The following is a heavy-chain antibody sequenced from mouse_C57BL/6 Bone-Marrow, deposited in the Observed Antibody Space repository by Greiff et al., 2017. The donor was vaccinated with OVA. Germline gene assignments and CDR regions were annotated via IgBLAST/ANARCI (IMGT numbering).Heavy chain of an antibody. CDR2: ISYSGST. Sequence: EVMLVESGPGLAKPSQTLSLTCSVTGYSITSDYWNWIRKFPGNKLEYMGYISYSGSTYYNPSFKSRISITRDTSKNKYYLQLNSVTTEDTATCYCARFPHYGSSYWCFDVWGTGTTVTVSS. D-gene: IGHD1-1*01. V-gene: IGHV3-8*01. CDR1: GYSITSDY. J-gene: IGHJ1*03. CDR3: ARFPHYGSSYWCFDV.